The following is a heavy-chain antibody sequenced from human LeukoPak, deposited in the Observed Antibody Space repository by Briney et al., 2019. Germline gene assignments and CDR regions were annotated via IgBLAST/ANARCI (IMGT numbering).Heavy chain of an antibody. J-gene: IGHJ4*02. V-gene: IGHV3-23*01. Sequence: GGSLRLSCAASDFTLSTYAMSWFRQAPGKGLEWVSSISGNGYNTYYADSVKDRFTISGDSSTNTLNLQMHSLRAEDTAVYYCAKGVRLWFAFYFDFWGQGTLVTVSS. CDR2: ISGNGYNT. D-gene: IGHD3-10*01. CDR3: AKGVRLWFAFYFDF. CDR1: DFTLSTYA.